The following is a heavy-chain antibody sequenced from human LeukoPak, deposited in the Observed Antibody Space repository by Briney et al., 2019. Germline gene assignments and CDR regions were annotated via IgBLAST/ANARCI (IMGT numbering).Heavy chain of an antibody. J-gene: IGHJ3*02. V-gene: IGHV4-61*02. CDR3: ARYVTGYCSSTSCYKNAFDI. CDR2: IYTSGST. D-gene: IGHD2-2*02. Sequence: SETLSLTCTVSGGSISSGSYYWSWIRQPAGKGLEWIGRIYTSGSTNYNPSLKSRVTISVDTSKNQFSLKLSSVTAADTAVYYCARYVTGYCSSTSCYKNAFDIWGQGTMVTVSS. CDR1: GGSISSGSYY.